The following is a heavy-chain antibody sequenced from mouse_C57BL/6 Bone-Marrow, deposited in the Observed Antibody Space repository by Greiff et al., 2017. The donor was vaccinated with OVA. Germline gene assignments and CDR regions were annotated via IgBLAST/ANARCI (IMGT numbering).Heavy chain of an antibody. Sequence: EVKLVESGGGLVQPGGSLKLSCAASGFTFSDYYMYWVRQTPEKRLEWVAYISNGGGSTYYPDTVKGRFTISRDNAKNTLYLQMSRLKSEDTAMYYCARQHYYGSLHWYFDVWGTGTTVTVSS. V-gene: IGHV5-12*01. D-gene: IGHD1-1*01. CDR3: ARQHYYGSLHWYFDV. CDR1: GFTFSDYY. CDR2: ISNGGGST. J-gene: IGHJ1*03.